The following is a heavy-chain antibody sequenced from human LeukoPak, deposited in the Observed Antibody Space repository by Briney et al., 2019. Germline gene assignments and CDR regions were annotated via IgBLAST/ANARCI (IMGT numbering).Heavy chain of an antibody. V-gene: IGHV4-39*07. CDR1: GGSISSYY. Sequence: PSETLSFTCTVSGGSISSYYWSWIRQPPGKGLEWIGSIYYSGSTYYNPSLKSRVTISVDTSKNQFSLKLSSVTAADTAVYYCARDGSPGGGWYSYGMDVWGQGTTVTVSS. J-gene: IGHJ6*02. CDR3: ARDGSPGGGWYSYGMDV. D-gene: IGHD6-19*01. CDR2: IYYSGST.